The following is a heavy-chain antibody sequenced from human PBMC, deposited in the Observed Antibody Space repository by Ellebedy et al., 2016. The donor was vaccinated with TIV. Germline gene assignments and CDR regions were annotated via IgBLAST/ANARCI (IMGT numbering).Heavy chain of an antibody. J-gene: IGHJ4*02. D-gene: IGHD6-13*01. CDR2: ISNSGDTT. CDR1: GFTFSCCA. Sequence: PGGSLRLSCAASGFTFSCCAMSWVRQTPGKGLEWVSVISNSGDTTYADYVKGRFTTSRDNSKDTLFLQMNSLRAEDTGVYYCAKLAGISSWYAEYWGQGTLVTVSS. CDR3: AKLAGISSWYAEY. V-gene: IGHV3-23*01.